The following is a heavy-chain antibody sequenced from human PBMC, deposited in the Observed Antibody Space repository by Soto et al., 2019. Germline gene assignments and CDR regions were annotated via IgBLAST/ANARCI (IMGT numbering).Heavy chain of an antibody. CDR1: GFSFSIFG. Sequence: QVHLVESGGGVVQPGTSLRLSCAASGFSFSIFGMHWVRQAPGKGLEWVAGIWYDGSNKYYADSVKGRFSISRDNSKNTLYLQINSLRAEDTAVYYCARDHNDEYGADRGGFGCWGQGTLVTVSS. J-gene: IGHJ4*02. D-gene: IGHD2-8*01. V-gene: IGHV3-33*01. CDR2: IWYDGSNK. CDR3: ARDHNDEYGADRGGFGC.